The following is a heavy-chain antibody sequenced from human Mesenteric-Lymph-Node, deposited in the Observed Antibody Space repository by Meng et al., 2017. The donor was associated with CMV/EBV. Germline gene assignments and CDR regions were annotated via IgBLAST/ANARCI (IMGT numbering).Heavy chain of an antibody. CDR1: GGSISSYY. CDR2: ISHSGST. CDR3: ARVRCSSTSCYERNWFDP. J-gene: IGHJ5*02. V-gene: IGHV4-59*01. D-gene: IGHD2-2*01. Sequence: GSLSLTCTVSGGSISSYYWSWIRQPPGKGLEWIGYISHSGSTNYNPSLKSRVTISVDTSKNQFSLKVSSVTAADTAVYYCARVRCSSTSCYERNWFDPWGQGTLVTVSS.